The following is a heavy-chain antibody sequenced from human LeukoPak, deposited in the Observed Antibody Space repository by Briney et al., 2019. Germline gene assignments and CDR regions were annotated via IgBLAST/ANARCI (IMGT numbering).Heavy chain of an antibody. CDR3: VRDLGGRSGH. CDR2: IDRDGSRI. CDR1: GFTFSSYW. J-gene: IGHJ4*02. D-gene: IGHD1-26*01. Sequence: GGSLRLSCAVSGFTFSSYWMHWVRQALGKGLVWVSRIDRDGSRINYADSVKGRFTISRDNGKNTLFLQMNSLRAEGTAVYYCVRDLGGRSGHWGQGTLVTVSS. V-gene: IGHV3-74*01.